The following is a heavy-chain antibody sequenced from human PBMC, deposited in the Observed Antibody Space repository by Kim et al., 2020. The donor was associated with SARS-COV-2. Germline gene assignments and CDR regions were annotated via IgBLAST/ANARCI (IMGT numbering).Heavy chain of an antibody. J-gene: IGHJ2*01. CDR1: GGSISSGDYY. CDR3: ARGPSDYYGSGSLSYWYFDL. Sequence: SETLSLTCTVSGGSISSGDYYWSWIRQPPGKGLEWIGYIYYSGSTYYNPSLKSRVTISVDTSKNQFSLKLSSVTAADTAVYYCARGPSDYYGSGSLSYWYFDLWGRGTLVTVSS. D-gene: IGHD3-10*01. V-gene: IGHV4-30-4*01. CDR2: IYYSGST.